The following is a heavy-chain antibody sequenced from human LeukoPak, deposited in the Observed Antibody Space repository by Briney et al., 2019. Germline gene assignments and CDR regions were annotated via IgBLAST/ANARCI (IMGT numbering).Heavy chain of an antibody. J-gene: IGHJ4*02. D-gene: IGHD5-24*01. Sequence: SVTLSCKASAVTVTIYAISWGRQAPGHGLEWLGGIITIFGTANYAQKFQGRVTITTDESTSTAYMDPSSLRCEDTAVYYCARGDGYKLDYWGQRTLVTVSS. V-gene: IGHV1-69*05. CDR2: IITIFGTA. CDR1: AVTVTIYA. CDR3: ARGDGYKLDY.